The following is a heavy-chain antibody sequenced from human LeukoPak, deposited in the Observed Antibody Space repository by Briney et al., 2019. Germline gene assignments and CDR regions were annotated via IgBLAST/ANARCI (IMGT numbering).Heavy chain of an antibody. V-gene: IGHV4-31*03. D-gene: IGHD2-15*01. Sequence: PSETLSLTCTVSGGSISSGGYYWSWIRQHPGKGLEWIGYIYYSGSTYYNPSLKSRVTISVDTSKNQFSLKLGSVTAADTAVYCCARSQFPEAGVVRPDFYFDYWGQGTLVTVSS. CDR1: GGSISSGGYY. J-gene: IGHJ4*02. CDR2: IYYSGST. CDR3: ARSQFPEAGVVRPDFYFDY.